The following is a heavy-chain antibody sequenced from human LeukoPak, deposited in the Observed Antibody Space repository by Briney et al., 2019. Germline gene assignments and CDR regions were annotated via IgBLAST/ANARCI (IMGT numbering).Heavy chain of an antibody. D-gene: IGHD3-22*01. CDR1: GGSISSYY. CDR3: ARHPDYYDSSGYLDY. J-gene: IGHJ4*02. V-gene: IGHV4-39*01. Sequence: PSETLSLTCTVSGGSISSYYWGWIRQPPGKGLEWIGSIYYSGSTYYNPSLKSRVTISVDTSKNQFSLKLSSVTAADTAVYYCARHPDYYDSSGYLDYWGQGTLVTVSS. CDR2: IYYSGST.